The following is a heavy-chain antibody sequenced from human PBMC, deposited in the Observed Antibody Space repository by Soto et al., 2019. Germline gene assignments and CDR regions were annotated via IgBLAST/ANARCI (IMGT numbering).Heavy chain of an antibody. CDR3: ARRLLNSFYWFDP. D-gene: IGHD1-26*01. V-gene: IGHV1-8*01. J-gene: IGHJ5*02. CDR2: MNPNSGNT. CDR1: GYTFTRYD. Sequence: ASVKVSFKASGYTFTRYDINWLRQATGQGLEWMGWMNPNSGNTGYAQKFQGRVTMTRNTSISTAYMELSSLRSEDTAVYYCARRLLNSFYWFDPWGQGTLVTVSS.